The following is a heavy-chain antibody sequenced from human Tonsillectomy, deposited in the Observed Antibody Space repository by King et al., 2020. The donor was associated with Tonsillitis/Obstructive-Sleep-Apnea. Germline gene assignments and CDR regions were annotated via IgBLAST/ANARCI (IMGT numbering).Heavy chain of an antibody. Sequence: VQLQQWGAGLLKPSETLSLTCAVYGGSFSGYYWSWIRQPPGKGLEWIGEINHSGSTNYNPSLKSRVTISVDTSKNQFSLKLSSVTAADTAVYYCTQTNPFPHDYDFWSGYLNDYYYYYMDVWGIGTTVTVSS. CDR2: INHSGST. CDR3: TQTNPFPHDYDFWSGYLNDYYYYYMDV. CDR1: GGSFSGYY. V-gene: IGHV4-34*01. J-gene: IGHJ6*03. D-gene: IGHD3-3*01.